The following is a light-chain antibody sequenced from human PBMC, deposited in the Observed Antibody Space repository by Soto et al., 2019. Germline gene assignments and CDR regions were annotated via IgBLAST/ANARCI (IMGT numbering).Light chain of an antibody. Sequence: EIVMTQSPATLSVSPGERATLSCRASQSVSSNLAWYRQKPGQAPRLLIYGASTRATGIPARFSGSGSGTEFTLTISSLQSEDFAVYYCQQYNNWNTFGQGTKLEIK. CDR3: QQYNNWNT. CDR1: QSVSSN. V-gene: IGKV3-15*01. CDR2: GAS. J-gene: IGKJ2*01.